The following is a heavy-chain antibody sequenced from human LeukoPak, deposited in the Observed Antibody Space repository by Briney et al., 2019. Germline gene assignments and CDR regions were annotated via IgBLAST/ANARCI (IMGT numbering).Heavy chain of an antibody. J-gene: IGHJ3*02. CDR2: ISSSSSTI. CDR3: ASVVASPAFDI. D-gene: IGHD2-15*01. Sequence: GGSLRLSCAASGFTFSSYSMNWVRQAPGKGLEWVSYISSSSSTIYYADSVKGRFTISRDNAKNSLYLQMNSLRAEDTAVYYCASVVASPAFDIWGQGTMVTVSS. CDR1: GFTFSSYS. V-gene: IGHV3-48*01.